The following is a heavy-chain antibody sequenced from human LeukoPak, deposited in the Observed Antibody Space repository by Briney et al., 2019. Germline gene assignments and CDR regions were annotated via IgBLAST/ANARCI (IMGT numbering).Heavy chain of an antibody. V-gene: IGHV4-34*01. J-gene: IGHJ5*02. CDR2: INHSGST. CDR3: ARGRIFDP. D-gene: IGHD3-10*01. Sequence: ASETLSLTCAVYGGSFSGYYWSWIRQPPGKGLEWIGEINHSGSTNYNPSLKSRVTISVDTSENQFSLKLNSVTAADTAAYYCARGRIFDPWGQGTLVTVSS. CDR1: GGSFSGYY.